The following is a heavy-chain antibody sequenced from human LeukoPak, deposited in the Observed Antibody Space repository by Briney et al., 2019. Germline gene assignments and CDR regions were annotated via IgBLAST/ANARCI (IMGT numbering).Heavy chain of an antibody. CDR2: INPSTSAT. CDR1: GYTFTGHY. D-gene: IGHD3-22*01. J-gene: IGHJ4*02. V-gene: IGHV1-2*06. CDR3: ARESSYYSDSSGYYLHFDY. Sequence: GASVKVSCKTSGYTFTGHYIHWVRQAPGQGLEWMGRINPSTSATNYAQKFQGRVTMTRDTSITTAYMELSRLRSDDTAVYYCARESSYYSDSSGYYLHFDYWGQGTLVTASS.